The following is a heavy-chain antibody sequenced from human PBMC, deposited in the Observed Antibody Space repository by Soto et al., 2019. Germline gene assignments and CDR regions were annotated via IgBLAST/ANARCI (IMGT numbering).Heavy chain of an antibody. CDR3: ARDHPEQEKEFMGY. CDR2: INPNSGGT. CDR1: GYTFTGYY. J-gene: IGHJ4*02. Sequence: ASVKVSCKASGYTFTGYYMHWVRQAPGQGLEWMGWINPNSGGTNYAQKFQGRVTMTRDTSISTAYMELSRLRSDDTAVYYCARDHPEQEKEFMGYWGQWTVVTVSS. V-gene: IGHV1-2*02.